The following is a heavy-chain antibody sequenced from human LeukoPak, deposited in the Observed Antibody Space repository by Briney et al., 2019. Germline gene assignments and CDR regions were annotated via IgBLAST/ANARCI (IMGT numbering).Heavy chain of an antibody. D-gene: IGHD3-3*01. CDR1: GGSFSGHY. Sequence: PSETLSLTCGVYGGSFSGHYWIWVRQPPGKGLEWIGEINHSGSTNFNPSLKSRVTISVDTSRNQLSLTLSSVTAADTAVYYCARGFGLVIPYYYYMDVWDKGTTVTVSS. V-gene: IGHV4-34*01. J-gene: IGHJ6*03. CDR3: ARGFGLVIPYYYYMDV. CDR2: INHSGST.